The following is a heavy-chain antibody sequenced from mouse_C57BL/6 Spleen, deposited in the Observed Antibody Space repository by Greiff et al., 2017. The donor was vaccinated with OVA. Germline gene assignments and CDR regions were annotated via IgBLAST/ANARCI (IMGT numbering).Heavy chain of an antibody. CDR3: AIYSNYGGFPY. Sequence: QVQLQQPGAELVMPGASVKLSCKASGYTFTSYWMHWVKQRPGQGLEWIGEIDPSDSYTNYNQKFKGKSTLTVDKSSSTAYMQLSSLTSEDSAVYYCAIYSNYGGFPYWGQGTLVTVSA. D-gene: IGHD2-5*01. CDR1: GYTFTSYW. CDR2: IDPSDSYT. J-gene: IGHJ3*01. V-gene: IGHV1-69*01.